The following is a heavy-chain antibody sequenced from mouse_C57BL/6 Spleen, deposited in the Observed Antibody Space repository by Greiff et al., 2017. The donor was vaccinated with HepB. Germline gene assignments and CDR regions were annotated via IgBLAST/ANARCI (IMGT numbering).Heavy chain of an antibody. CDR1: GYTFTSYG. V-gene: IGHV1-81*01. J-gene: IGHJ2*01. D-gene: IGHD1-1*01. CDR2: IYPRSGNT. Sequence: VQLVESGAELARPGASVKLSCKASGYTFTSYGISWVKQRTGQGLEWIGEIYPRSGNTYYNEKFKGKATLTADKSSSTAYMELRSLTSEDSAVYFCAREVITTVVAFDYWGQGTTLTVSS. CDR3: AREVITTVVAFDY.